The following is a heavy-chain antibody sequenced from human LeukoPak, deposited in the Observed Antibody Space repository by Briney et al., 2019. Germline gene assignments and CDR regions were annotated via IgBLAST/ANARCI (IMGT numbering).Heavy chain of an antibody. CDR3: AREEGLFVVVPAAPNWFDP. Sequence: SVKVSCKASGGTFSSYALSWVRQAPGQGLEWMGRIIPIFGIANYAQKFQGRVTITADKSTSTAYMELSSLRSEDTAVYYCAREEGLFVVVPAAPNWFDPWGQGTLVTVSS. CDR1: GGTFSSYA. D-gene: IGHD2-2*01. CDR2: IIPIFGIA. J-gene: IGHJ5*02. V-gene: IGHV1-69*04.